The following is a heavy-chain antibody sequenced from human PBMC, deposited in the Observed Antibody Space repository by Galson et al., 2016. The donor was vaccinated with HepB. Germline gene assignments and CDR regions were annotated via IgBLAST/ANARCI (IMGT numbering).Heavy chain of an antibody. CDR2: ISGDGGST. V-gene: IGHV3-23*01. Sequence: SLRLSCAASGFTFGRYAMSWVRQAPGKGLEWVSAISGDGGSTYYAGSAQGRFTSSRDRSTNTMYLQMNSLRTDDTAVYYCARFTQEWLDRVYYFDYWGQGPLVTVSS. J-gene: IGHJ4*02. CDR3: ARFTQEWLDRVYYFDY. CDR1: GFTFGRYA. D-gene: IGHD6-19*01.